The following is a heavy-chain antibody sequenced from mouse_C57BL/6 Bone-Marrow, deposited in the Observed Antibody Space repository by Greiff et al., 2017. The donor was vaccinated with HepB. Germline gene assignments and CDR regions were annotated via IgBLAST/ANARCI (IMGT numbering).Heavy chain of an antibody. D-gene: IGHD3-2*02. CDR2: IYPRSGNT. V-gene: IGHV1-64*01. J-gene: IGHJ3*01. CDR3: ARSNSSGYNFFFAY. CDR1: GYTFTSYW. Sequence: VQLQQPGAELVKPGASVKLSCKASGYTFTSYWMHWVKQRPGQGLEWIGEIYPRSGNTYYNEKFKGKATLTADKSSSTAYMELRSLTSEDSAVYFCARSNSSGYNFFFAYWGQGTLVTVSA.